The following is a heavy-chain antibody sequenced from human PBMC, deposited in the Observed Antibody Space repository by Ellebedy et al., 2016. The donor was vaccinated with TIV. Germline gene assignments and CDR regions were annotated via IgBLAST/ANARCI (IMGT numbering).Heavy chain of an antibody. D-gene: IGHD1-1*01. Sequence: ASVKVSCKASGGTFSSYAISWVRQAPGQGLEWMGGIIPIFGTANYAQKFQGRVTITADESTSTAYMELSSLRSEDTAVYYCATRTTGTVEYYYYGMDVWGQGTTVTVSS. CDR1: GGTFSSYA. CDR2: IIPIFGTA. J-gene: IGHJ6*02. CDR3: ATRTTGTVEYYYYGMDV. V-gene: IGHV1-69*13.